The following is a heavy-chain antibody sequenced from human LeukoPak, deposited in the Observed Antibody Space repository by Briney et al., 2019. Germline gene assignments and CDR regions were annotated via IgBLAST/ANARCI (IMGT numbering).Heavy chain of an antibody. J-gene: IGHJ4*02. CDR1: GFTFNTYN. Sequence: QAGGSLRLSCAASGFTFNTYNMDWVRQAPGKGLEWVSYISSRSDVIYYADSAKGRFTISRDNVKNSLYLQMNSLRAEDTAVYYCARDGSRGYDMDYWGQGTLVTVSS. V-gene: IGHV3-48*01. CDR2: ISSRSDVI. CDR3: ARDGSRGYDMDY. D-gene: IGHD3-10*01.